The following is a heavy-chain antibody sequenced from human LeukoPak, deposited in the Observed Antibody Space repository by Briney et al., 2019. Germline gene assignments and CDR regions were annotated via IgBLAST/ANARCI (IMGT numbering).Heavy chain of an antibody. CDR3: AREHDYGEGYFQY. CDR2: IYYSGST. V-gene: IGHV4-59*01. CDR1: GGSISSYY. J-gene: IGHJ1*01. D-gene: IGHD4-17*01. Sequence: SETLSLNCTVSGGSISSYYWSWIRQPPGKGLDWIGYIYYSGSTNYNPSLKSRVTISVDTSKNQFSLKLSSVTAADTAVYYCAREHDYGEGYFQYWGQGTLVTVSS.